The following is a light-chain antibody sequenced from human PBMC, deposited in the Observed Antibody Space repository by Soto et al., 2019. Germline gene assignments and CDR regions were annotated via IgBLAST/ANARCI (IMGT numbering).Light chain of an antibody. Sequence: EIVLTQSPGTLSLSPGERATLSCRASQSITSSNLAWYQQNPGQAPRRLIYGSSSRATGTPDRFSGSGSGTDFTLTLSKLEPQDFAVYYCQQYGSSPITVGQGTRLEIK. J-gene: IGKJ5*01. CDR2: GSS. CDR1: QSITSSN. CDR3: QQYGSSPIT. V-gene: IGKV3-20*01.